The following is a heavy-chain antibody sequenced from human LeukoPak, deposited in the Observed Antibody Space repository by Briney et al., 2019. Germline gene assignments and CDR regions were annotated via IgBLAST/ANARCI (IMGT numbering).Heavy chain of an antibody. CDR2: IIPIFGTA. J-gene: IGHJ6*03. CDR1: GGTFSSYA. CDR3: ARGYCTNGVCPRGAQMGAYYYYYMDV. V-gene: IGHV1-69*05. Sequence: SVKVSCKASGGTFSSYAISWVRQAPGQGLEWMGGIIPIFGTANYAQKFQGRVTITTDESTSTAYMELSSLRSEDTAVYCCARGYCTNGVCPRGAQMGAYYYYYMDVWGKGTTVTVSS. D-gene: IGHD2-8*01.